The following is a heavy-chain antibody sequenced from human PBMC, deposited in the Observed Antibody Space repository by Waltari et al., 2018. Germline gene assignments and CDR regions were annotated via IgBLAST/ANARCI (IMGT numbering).Heavy chain of an antibody. J-gene: IGHJ5*02. CDR1: GDSISSTTYY. CDR2: VYYTGST. Sequence: QLQLQESGPGLVKSSGTLSLTCTVSGDSISSTTYYWGWIRQPPGKGLEWIGNVYYTGSTVYHPSLKSRVPISVDTPNNQFSLELRSVTAADTAVYYCATHASTWYDGDNWFDPWGQGTLVTVSS. V-gene: IGHV4-39*01. CDR3: ATHASTWYDGDNWFDP. D-gene: IGHD1-1*01.